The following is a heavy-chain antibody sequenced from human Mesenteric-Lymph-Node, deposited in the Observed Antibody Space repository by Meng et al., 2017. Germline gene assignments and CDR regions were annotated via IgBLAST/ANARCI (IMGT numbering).Heavy chain of an antibody. CDR2: IKQDGSEK. CDR1: GFTFSSYW. D-gene: IGHD3-16*01. V-gene: IGHV3-7*01. CDR3: ARVGRPGDYVWGSYFSPLDYYYGMDV. J-gene: IGHJ6*02. Sequence: GESLKISCAASGFTFSSYWMSWVRQAPGKGLERVANIKQDGSEKYYVDSVKGRFTISRDNAKNSLYLQMNSLRAEDTAVYYCARVGRPGDYVWGSYFSPLDYYYGMDVWGQGTTVTVSS.